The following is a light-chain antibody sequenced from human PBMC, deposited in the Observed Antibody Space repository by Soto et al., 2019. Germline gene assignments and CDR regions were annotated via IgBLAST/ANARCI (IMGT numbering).Light chain of an antibody. CDR1: QSVSSF. Sequence: DIQMTQSPSTLSASVGDRVTITCRASQSVSSFLAWYQQKPGKAPKVLIYDASTLANGVPSRFSGSGSGTEFTLTISSLQPDDFATYYCQQYNSYSPRTFGPGTKVEIK. CDR2: DAS. J-gene: IGKJ1*01. CDR3: QQYNSYSPRT. V-gene: IGKV1-5*01.